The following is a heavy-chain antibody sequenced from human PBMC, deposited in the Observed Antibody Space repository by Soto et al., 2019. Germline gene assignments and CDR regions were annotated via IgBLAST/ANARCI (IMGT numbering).Heavy chain of an antibody. J-gene: IGHJ4*02. CDR2: IINDGSST. CDR3: VRGSGGLDS. D-gene: IGHD3-16*01. CDR1: GFTFSNYW. V-gene: IGHV3-74*01. Sequence: SLRLSCAASGFTFSNYWMHWVRQAPGKGLVWVSHIINDGSSTVYADSVKGRFSISRDNAKNMVYLQMNSLRPEDTAVYYCVRGSGGLDSWGQGTVVTVSS.